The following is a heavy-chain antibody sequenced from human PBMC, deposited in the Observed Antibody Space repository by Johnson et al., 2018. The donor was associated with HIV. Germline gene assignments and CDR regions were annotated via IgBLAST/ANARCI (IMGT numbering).Heavy chain of an antibody. V-gene: IGHV3-30*04. D-gene: IGHD3-16*01. CDR3: AKDGAWGADAFDI. J-gene: IGHJ3*02. CDR2: ISYDGNNK. CDR1: GFTFSSYA. Sequence: QVQPVESGGGLVKPGGSLRLSCAASGFTFSSYAVHWVRQAPGKGLEWVAVISYDGNNKYYADSVKGRFTISRENSKNTLYLQTNSLRPEDTAVYYCAKDGAWGADAFDIWGQGTMVTVSS.